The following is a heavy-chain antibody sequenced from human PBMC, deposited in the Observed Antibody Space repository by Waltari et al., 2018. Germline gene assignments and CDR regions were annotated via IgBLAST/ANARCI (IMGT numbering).Heavy chain of an antibody. D-gene: IGHD2-2*01. CDR1: GFTFSSYA. V-gene: IGHV3-30-3*01. Sequence: QVQLVESGGGVVQPGRSLRLSCAASGFTFSSYAMHWVRQAPGKGLEWVAVISYDGSNKYYADSVKCRFTISRDNSKNTLYLQMNSLRAEDTAVYYCARGHCSSTSCFISDYWGQGTLVTVSS. CDR3: ARGHCSSTSCFISDY. J-gene: IGHJ4*02. CDR2: ISYDGSNK.